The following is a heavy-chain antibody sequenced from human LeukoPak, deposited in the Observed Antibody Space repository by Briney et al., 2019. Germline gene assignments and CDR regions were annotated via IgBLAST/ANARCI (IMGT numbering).Heavy chain of an antibody. Sequence: GGSLRLSCAASGFTFSSYSMNWVRQAPGKGLEWVSYISSSSSTIYYADSVKGRFTISRDNAKNSLYLQMNSLRAEDTAVYYCARDFDYWGQGTLVTVSS. V-gene: IGHV3-48*01. CDR1: GFTFSSYS. CDR2: ISSSSSTI. J-gene: IGHJ4*02. CDR3: ARDFDY.